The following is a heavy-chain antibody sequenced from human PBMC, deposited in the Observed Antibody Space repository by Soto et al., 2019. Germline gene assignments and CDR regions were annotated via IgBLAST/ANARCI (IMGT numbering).Heavy chain of an antibody. D-gene: IGHD2-2*01. CDR1: GFTFSSYG. J-gene: IGHJ6*02. CDR3: AKDQGCSSTSCYGYYYYGMDV. Sequence: QVQLVESGGGVVQPGRSLRLSCAASGFTFSSYGMHWVRQAPGKGLEWVAVISYDGSNKYYADSVKGRFTISRDNSKNTLYLQMSSLRAEDTAVYYCAKDQGCSSTSCYGYYYYGMDVWGQGTTVTVSS. CDR2: ISYDGSNK. V-gene: IGHV3-30*18.